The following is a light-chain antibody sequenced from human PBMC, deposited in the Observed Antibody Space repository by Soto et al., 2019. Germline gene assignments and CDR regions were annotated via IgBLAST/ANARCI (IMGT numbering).Light chain of an antibody. Sequence: QSALTQPASVSGSPGQSITISCTGTSSDVGGYNYVSWYQQHPGKAPKLMIYEVSNRPSGVSNRFSGSKSGNTASLTISGLQAEDEADYYCSSYTSSSTLGVFGXXXXVTVL. CDR3: SSYTSSSTLGV. V-gene: IGLV2-14*01. CDR1: SSDVGGYNY. CDR2: EVS. J-gene: IGLJ1*01.